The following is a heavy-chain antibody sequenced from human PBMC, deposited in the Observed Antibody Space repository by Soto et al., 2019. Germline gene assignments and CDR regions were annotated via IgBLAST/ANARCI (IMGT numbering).Heavy chain of an antibody. D-gene: IGHD5-12*01. V-gene: IGHV1-46*01. J-gene: IGHJ5*02. Sequence: QVQLVQSGTEVKKPGASVTVSCKVSGDTFISYYIHWVRQAPGQGLEWMGIINPRGGTTSYGQKFRGRVTMTRDTSTSTVYMELSSLRSEDTAVDYCAREKGVEGEWLQIGRSWFDPWGQGSLVTVSS. CDR3: AREKGVEGEWLQIGRSWFDP. CDR1: GDTFISYY. CDR2: INPRGGTT.